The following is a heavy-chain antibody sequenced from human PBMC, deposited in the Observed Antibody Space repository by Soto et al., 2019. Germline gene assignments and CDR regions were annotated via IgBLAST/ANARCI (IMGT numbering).Heavy chain of an antibody. CDR2: IKSKTDGGTT. V-gene: IGHV3-15*01. CDR1: GFTFSNAW. D-gene: IGHD2-2*01. Sequence: GGSLRLSCAASGFTFSNAWMSWVRQAPGKGLEWVGRIKSKTDGGTTDYAAPVKGRFTISRDDSKNTLYLQMNSLKTEDTAVYYCTTAIVVPAAIGMDVWGQGTTVTVSS. J-gene: IGHJ6*02. CDR3: TTAIVVPAAIGMDV.